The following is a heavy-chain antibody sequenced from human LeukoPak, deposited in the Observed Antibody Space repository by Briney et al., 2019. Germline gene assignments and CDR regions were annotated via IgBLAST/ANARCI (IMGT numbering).Heavy chain of an antibody. V-gene: IGHV4-59*01. D-gene: IGHD6-13*01. J-gene: IGHJ4*02. CDR3: ARAAAFIAPIDF. CDR2: TYYSGST. CDR1: GGSISNYY. Sequence: PSETLSLTCTVSGGSISNYYWSWIRQPPGKGLEWIGYTYYSGSTNYNPSLKSRVTISVDTSKNQFSLKLSSVTAADTAVYYCARAAAFIAPIDFWGQGTLVTVSS.